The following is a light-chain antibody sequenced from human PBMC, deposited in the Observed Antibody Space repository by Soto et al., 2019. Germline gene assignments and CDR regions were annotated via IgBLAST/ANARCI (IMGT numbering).Light chain of an antibody. CDR2: GAS. CDR1: QSVSSSY. CDR3: QQYGGSPFT. V-gene: IGKV3-20*01. Sequence: EIGWTQSPGTLSLSPGERATLSCRASQSVSSSYLAWYQQKPGQAPRLLIYGASSRATGIPDRFTGSGSGADFTLTISRLEPEDFAVYYCQQYGGSPFTFGPGTNVDI. J-gene: IGKJ3*01.